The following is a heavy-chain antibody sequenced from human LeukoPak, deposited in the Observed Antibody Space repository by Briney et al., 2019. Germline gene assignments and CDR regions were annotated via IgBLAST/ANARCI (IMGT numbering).Heavy chain of an antibody. D-gene: IGHD3-22*01. V-gene: IGHV4-30-4*01. Sequence: SETLSLTCTVSGGSISSGDYYWSWIRQPPGKGLEWIGYIYYSGSTYYNPSLKSRVTISVDTSKNQFSLKLSSVTAADTAVYYCARGRYYDSSGYIWGQGTLVTVSS. CDR2: IYYSGST. J-gene: IGHJ4*02. CDR1: GGSISSGDYY. CDR3: ARGRYYDSSGYI.